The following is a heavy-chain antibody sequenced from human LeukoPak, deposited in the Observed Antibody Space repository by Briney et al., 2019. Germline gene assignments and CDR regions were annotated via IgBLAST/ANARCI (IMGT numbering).Heavy chain of an antibody. CDR3: ARVANITTFGMDV. J-gene: IGHJ6*02. Sequence: GGSLRLSCAASGFNFGSYSMHWVRQAPGKGLEWVAVISYDGNNKYYADSVKGRFTISRDNSKNTLYLQMNALRAEDTAVYYCARVANITTFGMDVWGQGTTVTVSS. V-gene: IGHV3-30-3*01. CDR2: ISYDGNNK. D-gene: IGHD3-9*01. CDR1: GFNFGSYS.